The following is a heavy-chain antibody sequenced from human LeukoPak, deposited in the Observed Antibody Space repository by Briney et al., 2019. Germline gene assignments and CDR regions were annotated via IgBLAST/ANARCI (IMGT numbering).Heavy chain of an antibody. Sequence: PSETLSLTCAVYGGSFSGCYWSWIRQPPGKGLEWMGEINHSGSTKYNPSLKRRVTISVDTSKNQFSLKLRSVTAADTAVYYCARGVAGTTFLSDYWGQGTLVTVSS. CDR3: ARGVAGTTFLSDY. CDR2: INHSGST. J-gene: IGHJ4*02. CDR1: GGSFSGCY. D-gene: IGHD1-7*01. V-gene: IGHV4-34*01.